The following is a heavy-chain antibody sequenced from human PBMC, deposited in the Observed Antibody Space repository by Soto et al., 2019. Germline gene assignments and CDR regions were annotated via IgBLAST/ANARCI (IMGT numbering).Heavy chain of an antibody. Sequence: PGGSLRLSCAASGFSFSKLWMSWVRQTPGKGLEWVANIRQDGSERNYVDSVKGRFTISRDNAKNSLYLQMSSLETEDTAVYYCLAYGVSWSWYWGQGTLVTVSS. J-gene: IGHJ4*02. CDR2: IRQDGSER. CDR1: GFSFSKLW. D-gene: IGHD4-17*01. CDR3: LAYGVSWSWY. V-gene: IGHV3-7*05.